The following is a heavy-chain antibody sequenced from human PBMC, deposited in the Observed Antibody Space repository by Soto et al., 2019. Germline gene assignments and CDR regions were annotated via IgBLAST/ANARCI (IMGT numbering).Heavy chain of an antibody. J-gene: IGHJ5*02. CDR2: IIPIFGTA. D-gene: IGHD3-10*01. CDR3: ARGGAGITMVRGVSITYPNWFDP. CDR1: GCTFSSYA. V-gene: IGHV1-69*13. Sequence: SVKVSCKASGCTFSSYAISWVRQAPGQGLEWMGGIIPIFGTANYAQKFQGRVTITADESTSTAYMELSSLRSEDTAVYYCARGGAGITMVRGVSITYPNWFDPWGXG.